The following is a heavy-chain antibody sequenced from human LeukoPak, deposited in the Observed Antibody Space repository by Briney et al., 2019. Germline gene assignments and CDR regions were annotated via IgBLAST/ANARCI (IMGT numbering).Heavy chain of an antibody. V-gene: IGHV3-21*01. CDR3: AKGSRWLHLWGDY. D-gene: IGHD5-24*01. Sequence: GGSLRLSCVVSGFTFSSYSMSWVRQAPGKGLEWVSSISASSNFISYADSVKGRFTISRDNSKNTLYLQMNSLRAEDTAVYYCAKGSRWLHLWGDYWGQGTLVTVSS. J-gene: IGHJ4*02. CDR2: ISASSNFI. CDR1: GFTFSSYS.